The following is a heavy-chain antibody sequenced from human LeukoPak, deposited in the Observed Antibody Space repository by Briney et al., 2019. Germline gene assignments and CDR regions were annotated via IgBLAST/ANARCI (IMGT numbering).Heavy chain of an antibody. CDR1: GFTFDDYG. CDR2: INWNGGST. CDR3: ARAPLYSSSYTGYYYYYMDV. V-gene: IGHV3-20*04. D-gene: IGHD6-13*01. Sequence: RTGGSLRLSCAASGFTFDDYGMSWVRQAPGKGLEWVSGINWNGGSTGYADSVKGRFTISRDNAKNSLYLQMNSLRAEDTALYYCARAPLYSSSYTGYYYYYMDVWGKGTTVTVSS. J-gene: IGHJ6*03.